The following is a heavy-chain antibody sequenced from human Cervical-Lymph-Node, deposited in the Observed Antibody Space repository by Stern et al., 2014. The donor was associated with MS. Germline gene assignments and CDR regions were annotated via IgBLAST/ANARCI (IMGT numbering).Heavy chain of an antibody. D-gene: IGHD3-22*01. Sequence: QLVQSGAEVKKPGSSVKVSCKASGGTLNNYAVSWVRQAPGQGLEWIGKIIPFLGIANYAHKFQGRVTLTAAATTSYMEVSSLRSDDTAVYYCARSPDLYDSSGYYFDWGKGTLVTV. J-gene: IGHJ4*02. V-gene: IGHV1-69*09. CDR3: ARSPDLYDSSGYYFD. CDR1: GGTLNNYA. CDR2: IIPFLGIA.